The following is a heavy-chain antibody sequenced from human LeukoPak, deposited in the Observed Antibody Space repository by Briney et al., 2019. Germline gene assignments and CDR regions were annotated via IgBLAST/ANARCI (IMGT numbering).Heavy chain of an antibody. V-gene: IGHV3-30*18. CDR3: AKDGKEYYSDSSGFSDY. CDR2: ISYEGSNE. D-gene: IGHD3-22*01. J-gene: IGHJ4*02. CDR1: GFTFSSYG. Sequence: GGSLRLSCAASGFTFSSYGMHWVRQAPGKGLEWVAVISYEGSNEFYADSVKGRFTVSRDNSKKTLNLQMNSLRVEDTAVYYCAKDGKEYYSDSSGFSDYWGQGTLVTVSS.